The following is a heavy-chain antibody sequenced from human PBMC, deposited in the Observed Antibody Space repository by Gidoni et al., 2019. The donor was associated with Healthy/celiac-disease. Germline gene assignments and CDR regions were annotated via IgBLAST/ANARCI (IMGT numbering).Heavy chain of an antibody. V-gene: IGHV3-11*05. CDR1: GFPFRDYY. CDR2: ISSSSSYT. D-gene: IGHD3-22*01. J-gene: IGHJ4*02. Sequence: QVQLVESGGGLVKPGGSLRPSCAASGFPFRDYYMSWIRQAPGKGLEWVSYISSSSSYTNYADSVKGRFTISRDNAKNSLYLQMNSLRAEDTAVYYCARDIVGYYDSSGYLDYWGQGTLVTVSS. CDR3: ARDIVGYYDSSGYLDY.